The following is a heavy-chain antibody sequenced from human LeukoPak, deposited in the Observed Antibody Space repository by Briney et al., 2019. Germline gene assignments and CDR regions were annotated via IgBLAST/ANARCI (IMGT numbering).Heavy chain of an antibody. Sequence: SETLSLTCTVPGGSISSYYWSWIRQPPGKGLEWIGYIYYSGSTNYNPSLKSRVTISVDTSKNQFSLKLSSVTAADTAVYYCARDRRDPHYYYYMDVWGKGTTVTVSS. CDR2: IYYSGST. J-gene: IGHJ6*03. CDR3: ARDRRDPHYYYYMDV. CDR1: GGSISSYY. V-gene: IGHV4-59*01.